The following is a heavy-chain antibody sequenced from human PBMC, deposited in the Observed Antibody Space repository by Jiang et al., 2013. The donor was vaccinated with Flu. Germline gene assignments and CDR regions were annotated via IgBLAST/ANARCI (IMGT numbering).Heavy chain of an antibody. D-gene: IGHD5-24*01. CDR2: IKHSGGT. CDR3: ARGGWGEGYNYPFDY. V-gene: IGHV4-34*01. Sequence: LLKPSETLSLTCAVYGGSFSAYYWSWIRQPPGKGLEWIGDIKHSGGTNYNPSLKSRVTISVDTSKNQFSLKLNSVTAADTAMYYCARGGWGEGYNYPFDYWGQGTLVTVSS. J-gene: IGHJ4*02. CDR1: GGSFSAYY.